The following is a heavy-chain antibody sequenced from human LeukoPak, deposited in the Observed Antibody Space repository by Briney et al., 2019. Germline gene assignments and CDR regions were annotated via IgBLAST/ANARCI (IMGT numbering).Heavy chain of an antibody. V-gene: IGHV3-53*01. Sequence: GGSLRLSCAASGFTVSSNYMVWVRQAPGKGLKWVSVIYGDGSSYYADSVKVRFTISRDNSKNTLHLQMNSLRAEDTGVYYCARGEAVGYTVERLWWGQGTLVTVSS. J-gene: IGHJ4*02. D-gene: IGHD5/OR15-5a*01. CDR2: IYGDGSS. CDR3: ARGEAVGYTVERLW. CDR1: GFTVSSNY.